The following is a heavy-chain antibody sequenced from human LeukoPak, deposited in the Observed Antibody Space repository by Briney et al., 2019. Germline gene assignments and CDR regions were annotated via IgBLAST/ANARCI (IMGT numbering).Heavy chain of an antibody. CDR3: ARGLWHGSGSRDY. V-gene: IGHV1-18*01. CDR2: ISAYNGNT. D-gene: IGHD3-10*01. CDR1: GYTFTSYG. J-gene: IGHJ4*02. Sequence: ASVKVSCKASGYTFTSYGISWVRQAPGQGLEWMGWISAYNGNTNYAQKFQGRVTMTRNTSISTAYMELSSLRSEDTAVYYCARGLWHGSGSRDYWGQGTLVTVSS.